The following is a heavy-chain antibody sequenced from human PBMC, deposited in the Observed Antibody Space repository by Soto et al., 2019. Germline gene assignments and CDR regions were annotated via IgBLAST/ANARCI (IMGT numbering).Heavy chain of an antibody. CDR3: AKVTNWNDQEWWGLDL. Sequence: EMQLVESGGGLVQPGRSLRLSCAASGFTFDEYAMHWVRQAPGKGLEWVSHISWNSDRIEYADSVKGRFTISRDNTKNSLYLQMNSLRTEDTALYFCAKVTNWNDQEWWGLDLWGHGILVIVSS. J-gene: IGHJ2*01. CDR1: GFTFDEYA. CDR2: ISWNSDRI. V-gene: IGHV3-9*01. D-gene: IGHD1-1*01.